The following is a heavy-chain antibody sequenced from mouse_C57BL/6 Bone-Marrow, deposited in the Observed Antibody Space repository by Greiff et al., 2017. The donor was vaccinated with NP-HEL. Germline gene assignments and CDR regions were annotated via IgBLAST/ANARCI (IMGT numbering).Heavy chain of an antibody. CDR2: IDPSDSYT. Sequence: QVQLQQPGAELVKPGASVKLSCKASGYTFTSYWMQWVKQRPGHGLEWIGEIDPSDSYTNYNQKFKGKATLTVDTSSSTAYMQLSSLTSEDSAVYYCANLYYGSSYWYFDVWGTGTTVTVSS. D-gene: IGHD1-1*01. V-gene: IGHV1-50*01. CDR3: ANLYYGSSYWYFDV. J-gene: IGHJ1*03. CDR1: GYTFTSYW.